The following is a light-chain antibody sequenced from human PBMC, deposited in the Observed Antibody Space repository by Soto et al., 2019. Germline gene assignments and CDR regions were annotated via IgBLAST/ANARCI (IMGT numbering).Light chain of an antibody. Sequence: ELAFTQSPATLSVSPGEATTLSCRASQSVTSTLAWYQQKPRQAPRLLIYGASTRPTGIPARFSGSGSGTEFTLTISRLQPEDFAVYYCQQYRNWPPTFGQGTKGEIK. J-gene: IGKJ2*01. V-gene: IGKV3D-15*01. CDR2: GAS. CDR1: QSVTST. CDR3: QQYRNWPPT.